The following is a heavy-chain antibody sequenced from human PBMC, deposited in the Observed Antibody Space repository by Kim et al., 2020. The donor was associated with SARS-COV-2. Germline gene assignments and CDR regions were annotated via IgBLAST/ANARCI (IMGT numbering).Heavy chain of an antibody. Sequence: YNPSLKSRAATSLGTSENQFSLNLTSVTAADTAVYYCAGDYGTYNWYIDLWGRGTLVTVSS. D-gene: IGHD3-10*01. V-gene: IGHV4-59*01. J-gene: IGHJ2*01. CDR3: AGDYGTYNWYIDL.